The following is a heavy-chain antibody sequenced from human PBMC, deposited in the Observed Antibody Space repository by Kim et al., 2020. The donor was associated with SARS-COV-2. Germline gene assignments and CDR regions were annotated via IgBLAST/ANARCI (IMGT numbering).Heavy chain of an antibody. D-gene: IGHD3-22*01. Sequence: SVKVSCKASGGTFSSYAISWVRQAPGQGLEWMGGIIPIFGTANYAQKFQGRVTITADESTSTAYMELCSLRSEDTAVYYCARTYYYDSSGYYEMFDYWGQGTLVTVSS. CDR2: IIPIFGTA. CDR1: GGTFSSYA. CDR3: ARTYYYDSSGYYEMFDY. V-gene: IGHV1-69*13. J-gene: IGHJ4*02.